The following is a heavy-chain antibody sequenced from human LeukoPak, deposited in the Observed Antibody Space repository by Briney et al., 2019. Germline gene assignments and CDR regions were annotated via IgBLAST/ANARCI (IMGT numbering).Heavy chain of an antibody. CDR1: GYSISSGYF. Sequence: PSETLSFTGTVSGYSISSGYFWAWIRQPPGKGLEWIGSIFHSGSTYYNPSLKSRVTISVDTSKNQFSLKLTSVTAADTAVYYCARDRPSWSGDKSIHYWGQGTLVTVSS. J-gene: IGHJ4*02. D-gene: IGHD3-10*01. CDR2: IFHSGST. CDR3: ARDRPSWSGDKSIHY. V-gene: IGHV4-38-2*02.